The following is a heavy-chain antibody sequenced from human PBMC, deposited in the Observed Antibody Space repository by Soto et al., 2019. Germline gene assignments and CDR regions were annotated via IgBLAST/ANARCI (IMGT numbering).Heavy chain of an antibody. CDR3: ARETDV. J-gene: IGHJ6*02. CDR1: GYTFASYG. Sequence: ASSKVSCKASGYTFASYGINWVRQAPGQGLEWMGWISGYSGNTNYAQKFQGRVIVTTDTSTSTADMELRSLRPDDTAVYYCARETDVWGQGTTVTVSS. V-gene: IGHV1-18*04. CDR2: ISGYSGNT.